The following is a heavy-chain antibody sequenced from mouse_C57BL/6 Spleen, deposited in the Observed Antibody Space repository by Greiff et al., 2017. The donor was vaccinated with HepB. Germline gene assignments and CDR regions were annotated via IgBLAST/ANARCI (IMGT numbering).Heavy chain of an antibody. D-gene: IGHD2-5*01. Sequence: EVQLQQSGPELVKPGASVKISCKASGYTFTDYYMNWVKQSHGKSLEWIGDINPNNGGTSYNQKFKGKATLTVDKSSSTAYMELRSLTSEDSAVYYCAYYSNVSWGQGTSGTVSS. CDR2: INPNNGGT. CDR3: AYYSNVS. CDR1: GYTFTDYY. J-gene: IGHJ4*01. V-gene: IGHV1-26*01.